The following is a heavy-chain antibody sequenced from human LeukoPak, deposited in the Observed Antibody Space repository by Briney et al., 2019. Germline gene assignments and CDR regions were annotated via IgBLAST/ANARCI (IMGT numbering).Heavy chain of an antibody. CDR1: GFTFSSYS. D-gene: IGHD2-2*03. J-gene: IGHJ5*02. CDR2: ISSSSSYI. Sequence: GGSLRLSCAASGFTFSSYSMNWVRQAPGKGLEWVSSISSSSSYIYYADSVKGRFTISRDNAKNSPYLQMNSLRAEDTAVYYCARDLEIVVVPAVFDPWGQGTLVTVSS. CDR3: ARDLEIVVVPAVFDP. V-gene: IGHV3-21*01.